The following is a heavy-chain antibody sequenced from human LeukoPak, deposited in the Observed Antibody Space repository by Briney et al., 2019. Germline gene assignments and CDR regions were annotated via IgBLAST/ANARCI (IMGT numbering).Heavy chain of an antibody. CDR2: IYYSGST. Sequence: SQTLSLTCTVSGGPISSGDYYWSWIRQPPGKGLEWIGYIYYSGSTYYNPSLKSRVTISVDTSKNQFSLKLSSVTAADTAVYYCARVPYYDILTGYYGGYFDYWGQGTLVTVSS. CDR1: GGPISSGDYY. V-gene: IGHV4-30-4*01. CDR3: ARVPYYDILTGYYGGYFDY. D-gene: IGHD3-9*01. J-gene: IGHJ4*02.